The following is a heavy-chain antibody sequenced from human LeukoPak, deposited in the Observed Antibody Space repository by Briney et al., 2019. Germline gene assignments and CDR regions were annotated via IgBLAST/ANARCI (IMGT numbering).Heavy chain of an antibody. V-gene: IGHV3-53*01. D-gene: IGHD6-13*01. CDR1: GFTVSSNY. Sequence: GGSLRLSCAASGFTVSSNYMSWVRQAPGKGLEWVSVIYSGGSTHYADSVKGRFTISRDNSKNTLYLQMNSLRAEDTAVYYCARMLAAAGTGWFDPWGQGTLVTVSS. J-gene: IGHJ5*02. CDR2: IYSGGST. CDR3: ARMLAAAGTGWFDP.